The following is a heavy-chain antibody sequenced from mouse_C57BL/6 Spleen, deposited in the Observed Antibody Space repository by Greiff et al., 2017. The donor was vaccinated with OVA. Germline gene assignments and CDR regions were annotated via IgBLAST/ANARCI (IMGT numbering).Heavy chain of an antibody. D-gene: IGHD4-1*01. CDR3: TRSPNWDNAMDY. V-gene: IGHV1-5*01. J-gene: IGHJ4*01. CDR1: GYTFTSYW. CDR2: IYPGNSDT. Sequence: EVQLQQSGTVLARPGASVKMSCKTSGYTFTSYWMHWVKQRPGQGLEWIGAIYPGNSDTSYNQKFKGKAKLTAVTSASTAYMELSSLTNEDSAVYYCTRSPNWDNAMDYWGQGTSVTVSS.